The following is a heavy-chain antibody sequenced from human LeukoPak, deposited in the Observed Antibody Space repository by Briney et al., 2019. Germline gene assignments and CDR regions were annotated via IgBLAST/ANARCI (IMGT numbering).Heavy chain of an antibody. CDR2: LSSSSSYI. Sequence: GGSLRLSCAASGFTFSSYSMNWVRQAPGKGLEWVSSLSSSSSYIYYADSLKGRFTISRDNANNSLYLQMNSLRAEDTAVYYCARDGGAYWAWGQGTLVTVSS. V-gene: IGHV3-21*01. D-gene: IGHD2-8*02. CDR1: GFTFSSYS. CDR3: ARDGGAYWA. J-gene: IGHJ5*02.